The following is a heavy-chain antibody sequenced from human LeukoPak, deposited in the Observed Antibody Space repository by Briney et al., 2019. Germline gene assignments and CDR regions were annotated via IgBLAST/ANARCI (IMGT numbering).Heavy chain of an antibody. Sequence: GESLKISCKGSGYSFTTYWIGWVRQMPGKGLEWMGIINPGDSDTRYSPSFQGQVTISADKSISIAYLQWSSLKASDTAMYYCARQGAMVTLDYWGQGTLVTVSS. CDR3: ARQGAMVTLDY. J-gene: IGHJ4*02. V-gene: IGHV5-51*01. CDR1: GYSFTTYW. D-gene: IGHD5-18*01. CDR2: INPGDSDT.